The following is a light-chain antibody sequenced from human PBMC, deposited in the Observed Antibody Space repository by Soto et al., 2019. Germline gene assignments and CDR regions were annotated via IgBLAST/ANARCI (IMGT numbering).Light chain of an antibody. CDR2: DAS. J-gene: IGKJ1*01. V-gene: IGKV3-11*01. CDR3: QQRSNWPPVT. Sequence: EIVWTQSPATLSLSPGERATLSCRASQSVSSYLAWYQQKPGQAPRLLIYDASNRATGIPARSSGNGSGTDFTLTISSLEPEDFAVYYCQQRSNWPPVTFGQGTKVDIK. CDR1: QSVSSY.